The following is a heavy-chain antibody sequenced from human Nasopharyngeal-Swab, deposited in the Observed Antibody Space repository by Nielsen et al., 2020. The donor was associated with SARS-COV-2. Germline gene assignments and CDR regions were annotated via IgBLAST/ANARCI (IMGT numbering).Heavy chain of an antibody. J-gene: IGHJ4*02. CDR3: ASRGSYGDYAFDY. V-gene: IGHV5-51*01. CDR1: GYSFTSYW. Sequence: GGSLRLSCKGSGYSFTSYWIGWVRQMPGKGLEWMGIIYPGDSDTRYSPSFQGQVTISADKSISTAYLQWSSLKASDTAMFSFASRGSYGDYAFDYWGQGTLVTVSS. D-gene: IGHD4-17*01. CDR2: IYPGDSDT.